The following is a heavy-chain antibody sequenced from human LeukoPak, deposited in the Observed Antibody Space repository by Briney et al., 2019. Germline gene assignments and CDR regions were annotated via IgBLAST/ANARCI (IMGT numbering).Heavy chain of an antibody. D-gene: IGHD6-6*01. CDR1: GFTFSSYW. V-gene: IGHV3-7*01. Sequence: GGSLRLSCAASGFTFSSYWMSWVRQAPGKGLEWVANIKQDGSEKYHVDSVKGRFTISRDNAKNSLYLQMNSLRAEDTAVYYCARDGARIAARIDDYWGQGTLVTVSS. CDR3: ARDGARIAARIDDY. CDR2: IKQDGSEK. J-gene: IGHJ4*02.